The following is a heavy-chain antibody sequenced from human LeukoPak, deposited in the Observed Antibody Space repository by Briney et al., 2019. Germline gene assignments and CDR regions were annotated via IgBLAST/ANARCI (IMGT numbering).Heavy chain of an antibody. J-gene: IGHJ4*02. CDR1: GYSFTSYW. D-gene: IGHD5-18*01. CDR2: IYPGDSDP. CDR3: ARLSSGYSYGTFFDY. V-gene: IGHV5-51*01. Sequence: GESLKISCKGSGYSFTSYWIGWVRQMPGKGLEWMGIIYPGDSDPIYSPSFQGQVTISADKSISTAYLQWSSLKASDTAMYYCARLSSGYSYGTFFDYWGQGTLVTVSS.